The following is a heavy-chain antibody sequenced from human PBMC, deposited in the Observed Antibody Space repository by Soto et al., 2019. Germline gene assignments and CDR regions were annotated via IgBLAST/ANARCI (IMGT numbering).Heavy chain of an antibody. CDR1: GYYFTNDW. D-gene: IGHD3-22*01. J-gene: IGHJ3*02. CDR3: AILTSYIHYRGYYNRHDAFDI. CDR2: IYPGDSDI. V-gene: IGHV5-51*01. Sequence: GASLKISCEGSGYYFTNDWIGWVRQMPGKGLEWMGIIYPGDSDISYSPSFQGQVIISADKSISTAYLQWSSLKASDTAMYYCAILTSYIHYRGYYNRHDAFDIWGQGAMVTVSS.